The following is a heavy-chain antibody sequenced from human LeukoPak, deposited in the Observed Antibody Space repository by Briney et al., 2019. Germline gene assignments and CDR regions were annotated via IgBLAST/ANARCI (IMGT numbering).Heavy chain of an antibody. V-gene: IGHV3-74*01. CDR3: ARGPFDSTAY. D-gene: IGHD3-22*01. CDR2: IKSDGSST. CDR1: GFTFSSYW. J-gene: IGHJ4*02. Sequence: PGGSLRLSCAASGFTFSSYWMHWVRQAPGKGLQWVSRIKSDGSSTNYADSVKGRFTISRDNAKNTLYLQMNSLRAEDTAVYYCARGPFDSTAYWGQGTLVTVSS.